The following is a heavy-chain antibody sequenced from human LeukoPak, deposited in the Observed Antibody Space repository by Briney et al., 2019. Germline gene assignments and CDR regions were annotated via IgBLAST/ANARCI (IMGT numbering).Heavy chain of an antibody. CDR3: VTLSSGAGFDV. J-gene: IGHJ3*01. Sequence: PSETLSLTCTVSGAYISNYYWTWVRQPAAQGLEWIGRLHASESTVYNPSLKSRVTMSMDPPKDQLSLTLTSVTAADSAIYYCVTLSSGAGFDVWGQGTVVTVSS. D-gene: IGHD3-22*01. CDR1: GAYISNYY. CDR2: LHASEST. V-gene: IGHV4-4*07.